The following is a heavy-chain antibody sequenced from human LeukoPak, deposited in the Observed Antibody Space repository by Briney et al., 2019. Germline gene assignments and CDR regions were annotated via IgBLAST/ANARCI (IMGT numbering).Heavy chain of an antibody. CDR1: GFTFSSYA. CDR2: LSSAGGAT. Sequence: PGGSLRLSCAASGFTFSSYAMSWVRQAPGKGLQWVSGLSSAGGATYYADSVRGRSTISRDNYMNTLFLQMNSLRAEDTAVYYCAKGRNYGGNMGAFDYWGQGTLVTVSS. V-gene: IGHV3-23*01. J-gene: IGHJ4*02. CDR3: AKGRNYGGNMGAFDY. D-gene: IGHD4-23*01.